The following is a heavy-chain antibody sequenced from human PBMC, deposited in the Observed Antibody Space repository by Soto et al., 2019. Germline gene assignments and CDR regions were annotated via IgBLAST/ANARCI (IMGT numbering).Heavy chain of an antibody. CDR3: PITHREVIAAAVTDLYGMAV. D-gene: IGHD6-13*01. CDR2: ISAYNGNT. Sequence: ASVKVSCKASGYTFISYGISWVRQAPGQGLEWMGWISAYNGNTNYAQKFQGRVTMSTDTSTSTAYMELRSLRSDDAAVYYSPITHREVIAAAVTDLYGMAVCGHGTPVPLSS. J-gene: IGHJ6*02. V-gene: IGHV1-18*01. CDR1: GYTFISYG.